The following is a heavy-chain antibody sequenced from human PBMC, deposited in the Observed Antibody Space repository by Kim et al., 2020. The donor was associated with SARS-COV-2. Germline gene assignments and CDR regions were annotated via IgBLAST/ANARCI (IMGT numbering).Heavy chain of an antibody. CDR2: IYYSGST. Sequence: SETLSLTCTVSGGSVSSGSYYWSWIRQPPGKVLEWIGYIYYSGSTNYNPSLKSRVTISVDTSKNQFSLKLSSVTAADTAVYYCAREAYYYDSSGSDYWGQGTLVTVSS. CDR3: AREAYYYDSSGSDY. V-gene: IGHV4-61*01. CDR1: GGSVSSGSYY. D-gene: IGHD3-22*01. J-gene: IGHJ4*02.